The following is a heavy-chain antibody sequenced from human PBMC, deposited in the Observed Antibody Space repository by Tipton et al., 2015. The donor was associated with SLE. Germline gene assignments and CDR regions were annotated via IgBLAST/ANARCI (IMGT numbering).Heavy chain of an antibody. J-gene: IGHJ4*02. Sequence: LRLSCAVYGGSFSGYYWSWIRQPPGKGLEWIGEINHSGSTYYNPSLKSRVTISVDRSKNQFSLKLSSVTAADTSVYYCARDQGAINRPRLYYFDYWGQGTLVTVSS. CDR1: GGSFSGYY. D-gene: IGHD6-6*01. CDR2: INHSGST. V-gene: IGHV4-34*01. CDR3: ARDQGAINRPRLYYFDY.